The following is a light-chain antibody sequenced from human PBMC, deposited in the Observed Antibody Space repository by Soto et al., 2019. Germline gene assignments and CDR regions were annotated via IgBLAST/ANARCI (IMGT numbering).Light chain of an antibody. CDR2: GAF. V-gene: IGKV3-15*01. CDR1: QIITSN. Sequence: DIVLTQSPGTLSFSPGDRATLSCRASQIITSNQLAWYQHRPGQAPSLLIYGAFTRATGIPARFSGTGSGTEFTLTISSLQSEDFALYYCQQYNDWPLTFGQGTKVEI. CDR3: QQYNDWPLT. J-gene: IGKJ1*01.